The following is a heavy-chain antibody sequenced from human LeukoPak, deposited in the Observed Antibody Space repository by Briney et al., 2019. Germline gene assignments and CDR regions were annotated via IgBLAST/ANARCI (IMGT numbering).Heavy chain of an antibody. V-gene: IGHV3-33*01. CDR2: IWFDGSNT. CDR3: ARVMTIRGVIKIVLSDASDI. CDR1: GFTFNNYG. J-gene: IGHJ3*02. D-gene: IGHD3-10*01. Sequence: GGSLRLSCAASGFTFNNYGMHWVRQAPGKGLEWVGVIWFDGSNTQYADSVKGRFTISRDNAKNSLYLQMNSLRAADTAVYYCARVMTIRGVIKIVLSDASDIWGQGTMVTVSS.